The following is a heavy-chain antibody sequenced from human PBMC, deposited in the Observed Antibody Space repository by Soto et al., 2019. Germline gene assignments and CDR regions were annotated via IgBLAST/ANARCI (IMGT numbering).Heavy chain of an antibody. CDR3: ARDWVGGRGNDAFDM. CDR2: INPNSGGT. Sequence: ASVKVSCKASGYTFTGYYMHWVRQAPGQGLEWMGGINPNSGGTNYAQKFQGWFTMTRDTYISKAYMELSRLRADDTAVYYCARDWVGGRGNDAFDMGGQGTMVTGSS. V-gene: IGHV1-2*04. D-gene: IGHD3-16*01. CDR1: GYTFTGYY. J-gene: IGHJ3*02.